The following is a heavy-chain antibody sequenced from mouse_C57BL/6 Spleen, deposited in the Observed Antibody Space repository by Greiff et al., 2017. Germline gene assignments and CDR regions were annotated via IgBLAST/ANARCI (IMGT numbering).Heavy chain of an antibody. J-gene: IGHJ3*01. Sequence: QVQLQQSGAELVKPGASVKISCKASGYAFSSYWMNWVKQRPGKGLEWIGQIYPGDGDTNYNGKFKGKDTLTADKSSSTAYMQLSSLTSEDSAVYFCAREDYDDEFAYWGQGTLVTVAA. CDR2: IYPGDGDT. D-gene: IGHD2-4*01. CDR1: GYAFSSYW. V-gene: IGHV1-80*01. CDR3: AREDYDDEFAY.